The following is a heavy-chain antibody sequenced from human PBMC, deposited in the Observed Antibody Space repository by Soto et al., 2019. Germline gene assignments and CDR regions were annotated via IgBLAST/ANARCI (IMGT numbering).Heavy chain of an antibody. V-gene: IGHV3-23*01. J-gene: IGHJ6*02. CDR3: AKDKVRAAAVIFNSLNYYYGMDV. Sequence: PGGSLRLSCAASGFTFSSYAMSWVRQAPGKGLEWVSAISGSGGSTYYADSVKGQFTISRDNSKNTLYLQMNSLRAEDTAVYYCAKDKVRAAAVIFNSLNYYYGMDVWGQGTTVTVSS. CDR1: GFTFSSYA. D-gene: IGHD6-13*01. CDR2: ISGSGGST.